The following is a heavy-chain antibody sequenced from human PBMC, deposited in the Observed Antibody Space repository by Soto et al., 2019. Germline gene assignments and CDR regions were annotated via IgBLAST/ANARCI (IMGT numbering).Heavy chain of an antibody. CDR1: GGSISSSSYY. Sequence: PSETLSLTCTVSGGSISSSSYYWGWIRQPPGKGLEWIGSIYYSGSTYYNRTLKSRVIISVDTSKNQVSWKLSTVAAADTAVYYCARHDIPYYYGSASYHYCDYWGQGTLGTV. J-gene: IGHJ4*02. CDR2: IYYSGST. CDR3: ARHDIPYYYGSASYHYCDY. D-gene: IGHD3-10*01. V-gene: IGHV4-39*01.